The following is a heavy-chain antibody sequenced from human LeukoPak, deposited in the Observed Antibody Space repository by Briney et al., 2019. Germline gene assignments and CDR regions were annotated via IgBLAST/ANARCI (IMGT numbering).Heavy chain of an antibody. CDR3: ATKWEPFYY. CDR1: GFTFSSYA. Sequence: PGGSLRLSCAASGFTFSSYAMSWVRQAPGKGLEWVSVIVGSGGSTYYADSVKGRFTISRDNSKNTLYLQTNSLRAEDTAVYYCATKWEPFYYWGQGTLVTVSS. J-gene: IGHJ4*02. CDR2: IVGSGGST. V-gene: IGHV3-23*01. D-gene: IGHD1-26*01.